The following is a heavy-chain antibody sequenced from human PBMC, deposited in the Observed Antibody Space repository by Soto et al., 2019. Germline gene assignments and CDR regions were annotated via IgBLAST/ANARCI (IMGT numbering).Heavy chain of an antibody. V-gene: IGHV4-61*01. CDR3: ASSGTGGLYPPNDY. CDR2: SYYSGST. D-gene: IGHD3-10*01. J-gene: IGHJ4*02. CDR1: GGSVSSGSYY. Sequence: QVQLQESGPGLVKPSETLSLTCTVSGGSVSSGSYYWSWIRQPPGKGLEWIGYSYYSGSTNYNPSLKSRFTISVDTSKNQFSLKLSTVTAADTAVYYCASSGTGGLYPPNDYWGQGTLVTVSS.